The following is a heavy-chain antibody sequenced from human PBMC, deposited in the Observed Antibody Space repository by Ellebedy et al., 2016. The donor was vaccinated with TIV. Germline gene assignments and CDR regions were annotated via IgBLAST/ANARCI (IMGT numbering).Heavy chain of an antibody. CDR2: ISSSSSYI. V-gene: IGHV3-11*06. CDR3: ASLSSTSPLLVDY. CDR1: GFTFSDYY. D-gene: IGHD2-2*01. Sequence: GESLKISCAASGFTFSDYYMSWIRQAPGKGLEWVSSISSSSSYIYYADSVKGRFTISRDNAKNSLYLQMNSLRAEDTAVYYCASLSSTSPLLVDYWGQGTLVTVSS. J-gene: IGHJ4*02.